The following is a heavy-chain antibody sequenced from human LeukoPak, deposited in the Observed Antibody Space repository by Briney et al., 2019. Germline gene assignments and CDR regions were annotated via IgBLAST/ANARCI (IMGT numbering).Heavy chain of an antibody. D-gene: IGHD2-2*01. CDR1: GGPFSNYF. V-gene: IGHV4-34*01. CDR2: INDSGST. Sequence: PSETLSLTCAVSGGPFSNYFWTWIRQPPGKGQEWIAEINDSGSTNSNSSLRSRVAISLDTSKNQFSLRLTSVTAADTAVYYCARGQYCSTTTCYSARRYFDFWGQGTLVTVSS. CDR3: ARGQYCSTTTCYSARRYFDF. J-gene: IGHJ4*02.